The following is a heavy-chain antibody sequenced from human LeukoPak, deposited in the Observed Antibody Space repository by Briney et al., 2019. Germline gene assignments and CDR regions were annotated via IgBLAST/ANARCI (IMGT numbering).Heavy chain of an antibody. V-gene: IGHV1-2*02. Sequence: GASVKVSCKASGYTFTGYYMHWVRQAPGQGLEWMGWINPNSGGTNYAQKFQGRVTMTRDTSISTAYMELSRLRSDDTAVYYCASHLGYCSGGSCYRYYYYYYMDVWGKGTTVTVSS. CDR2: INPNSGGT. J-gene: IGHJ6*03. CDR1: GYTFTGYY. D-gene: IGHD2-15*01. CDR3: ASHLGYCSGGSCYRYYYYYYMDV.